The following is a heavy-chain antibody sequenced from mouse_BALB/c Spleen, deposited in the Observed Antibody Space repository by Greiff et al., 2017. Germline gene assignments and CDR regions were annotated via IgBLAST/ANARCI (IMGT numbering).Heavy chain of an antibody. CDR3: ARHGYD. V-gene: IGHV5-12-1*01. J-gene: IGHJ3*01. CDR1: GFAFSSYD. Sequence: EVKVVESGGGLVKPGGSLKLSCAASGFAFSSYDMSWVRQTPEKRLEWVAYISSGGGSTYYPDTVKGRFTISRDNAKNTLYLQMSSLKSEDTAMYYCARHGYDWGPGTLVTVSA. D-gene: IGHD2-2*01. CDR2: ISSGGGST.